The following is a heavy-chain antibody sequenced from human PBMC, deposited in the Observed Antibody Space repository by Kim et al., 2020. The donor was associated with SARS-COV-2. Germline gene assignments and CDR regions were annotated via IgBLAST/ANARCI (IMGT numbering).Heavy chain of an antibody. D-gene: IGHD3-10*01. Sequence: STYYADSGKGRFTISRDNSMHTVHLQMNSLRADDTAVYYCARDFPGLFDSWGQGTLVTVSS. CDR2: ST. V-gene: IGHV3-23*05. CDR3: ARDFPGLFDS. J-gene: IGHJ4*02.